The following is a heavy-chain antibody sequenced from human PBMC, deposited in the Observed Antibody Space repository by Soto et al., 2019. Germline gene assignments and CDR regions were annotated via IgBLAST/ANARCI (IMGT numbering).Heavy chain of an antibody. CDR1: GFTFSNAW. V-gene: IGHV3-15*07. J-gene: IGHJ6*02. Sequence: GGSLRLSCAASGFTFSNAWMNWVLPAPGKGLEWVGRIKSKTDGGTTDYAAPVKGRFTISRDDSKNTLYLQMNSLKTEDTAVYYCTTDYEWLLLRRSYGMDVWGQGTTVTVSS. D-gene: IGHD3-22*01. CDR3: TTDYEWLLLRRSYGMDV. CDR2: IKSKTDGGTT.